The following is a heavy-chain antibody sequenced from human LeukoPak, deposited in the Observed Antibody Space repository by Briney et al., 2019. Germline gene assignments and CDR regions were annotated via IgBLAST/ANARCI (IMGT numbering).Heavy chain of an antibody. CDR3: ARGSAVRFLDQGTFDI. Sequence: PGGSLRLSCAASGFTFSDYWMHWVRQTPGRGLVWVSRINPDGSDILYADSVKGRFSISRDNAKNMLYLQLNSLRAEDTAVYYCARGSAVRFLDQGTFDIWGQGTMVTVSS. J-gene: IGHJ3*02. D-gene: IGHD3-3*01. V-gene: IGHV3-74*01. CDR2: INPDGSDI. CDR1: GFTFSDYW.